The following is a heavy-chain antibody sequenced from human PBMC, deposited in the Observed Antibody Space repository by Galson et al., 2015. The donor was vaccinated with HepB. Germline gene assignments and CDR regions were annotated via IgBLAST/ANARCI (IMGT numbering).Heavy chain of an antibody. CDR2: ISAYNGKT. CDR1: GYTFTSYG. Sequence: QSGAEVKKPGESLKISCKASGYTFTSYGISWVRQAPGQGLEWMGWISAYNGKTNYAQKLQGRVTMTTDTSTSTAYMELRSLRSDDTAVYYCARGFPGSSWPGPWFDPWGQGTLVTVSS. CDR3: ARGFPGSSWPGPWFDP. V-gene: IGHV1-18*01. D-gene: IGHD6-13*01. J-gene: IGHJ5*02.